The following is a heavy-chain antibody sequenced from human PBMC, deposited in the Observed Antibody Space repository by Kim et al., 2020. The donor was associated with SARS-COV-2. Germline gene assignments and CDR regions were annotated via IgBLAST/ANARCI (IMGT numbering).Heavy chain of an antibody. Sequence: DYGKGRFTISRDNSKNTLYLQMNSLRAEDTAVYYCAKGCSGGTCYSSMDVWGQGTTVTVSS. V-gene: IGHV3-23*01. D-gene: IGHD2-15*01. J-gene: IGHJ6*02. CDR3: AKGCSGGTCYSSMDV.